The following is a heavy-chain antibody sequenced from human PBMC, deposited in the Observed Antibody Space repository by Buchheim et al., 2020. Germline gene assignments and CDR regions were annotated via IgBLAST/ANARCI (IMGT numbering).Heavy chain of an antibody. CDR2: ISYDGSHK. D-gene: IGHD3-9*01. J-gene: IGHJ6*02. V-gene: IGHV3-30*04. Sequence: QMQLVESGGGVVQPGRSLRLSCAASGFTFSSYAMHWVRQAPGKGLEWVAVISYDGSHKYYADSVKGRFTISRDNSKNKLSLQMNSLRAEDTAVYYCARAGYFDWLTYYYYGLDVWGQGTT. CDR1: GFTFSSYA. CDR3: ARAGYFDWLTYYYYGLDV.